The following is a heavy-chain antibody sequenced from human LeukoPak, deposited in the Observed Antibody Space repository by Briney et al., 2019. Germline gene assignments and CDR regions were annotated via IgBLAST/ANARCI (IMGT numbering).Heavy chain of an antibody. CDR1: GYTFTSYD. CDR2: MNPNSGNT. V-gene: IGHV1-8*01. J-gene: IGHJ4*02. CDR3: ASSRGHYYDSSGYYGVNY. Sequence: ASVKVSCKASGYTFTSYDINWVRQATGQGLEWMGWMNPNSGNTGYAQKFQGRVTITADKSTSTAYMELSSLRSEDTAVYYCASSRGHYYDSSGYYGVNYWGQGTLVTVSS. D-gene: IGHD3-22*01.